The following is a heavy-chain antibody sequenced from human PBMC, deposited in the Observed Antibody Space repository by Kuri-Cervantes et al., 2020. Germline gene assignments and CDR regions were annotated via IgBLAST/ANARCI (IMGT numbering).Heavy chain of an antibody. V-gene: IGHV4-34*01. D-gene: IGHD6-13*01. CDR1: GGSFSGYY. CDR2: INPSGST. Sequence: SETLSLTCAVYGGSFSGYYWSWIRQPPGKGLEWIGEINPSGSTNYNPSLKSRVTISVDTSKNQFSLKLSSVTAADTTVYYCARGLMRLGVPKAKAAAGTAFDIWGQGTMVTVSS. CDR3: ARGLMRLGVPKAKAAAGTAFDI. J-gene: IGHJ3*02.